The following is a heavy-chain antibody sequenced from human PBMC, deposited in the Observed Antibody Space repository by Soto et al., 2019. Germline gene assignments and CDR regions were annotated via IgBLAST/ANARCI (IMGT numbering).Heavy chain of an antibody. CDR1: GDTFNFYS. CDR2: VNPIVSMS. J-gene: IGHJ4*02. V-gene: IGHV1-69*04. D-gene: IGHD3-16*01. CDR3: TRGRIMITFGGAIIIDY. Sequence: SVKVSCKASGDTFNFYSINWVRQAPGLGLEWMGRVNPIVSMSNYAQKFQGRVTMTADKSTSTAYMELSSLKSEDTAMYYCTRGRIMITFGGAIIIDYWGQGSLVTVSS.